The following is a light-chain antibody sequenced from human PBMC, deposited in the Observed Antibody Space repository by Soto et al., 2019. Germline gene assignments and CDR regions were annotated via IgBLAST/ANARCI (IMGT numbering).Light chain of an antibody. V-gene: IGKV1-5*01. Sequence: DIQMTQSPSTLSASVGDRVTITCRASQSLSYSLAWYQQKPGKAPKLLIFDDSTLESGVPSRFSGSGSGTEFTLTISSLQPDDFATYYCQQYNSYSSYSFGQGTKLEIK. CDR1: QSLSYS. CDR2: DDS. CDR3: QQYNSYSSYS. J-gene: IGKJ2*03.